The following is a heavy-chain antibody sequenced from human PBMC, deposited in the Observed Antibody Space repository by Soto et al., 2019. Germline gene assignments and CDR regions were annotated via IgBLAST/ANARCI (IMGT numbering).Heavy chain of an antibody. CDR2: VSFDGTNR. CDR1: GFNFNNAS. V-gene: IGHV3-30*18. Sequence: QVQVVESGGGVVRPGRSLRLSCAASGFNFNNASMHWVRQAPGKGLEWVAVVSFDGTNRYYADSVKGRFTISSDSSNNTDSVKMTGLTHEDRAAAYCANAGWGGEYYCVLDDWGQGTTLTVSS. D-gene: IGHD2-21*01. J-gene: IGHJ6*02. CDR3: ANAGWGGEYYCVLDD.